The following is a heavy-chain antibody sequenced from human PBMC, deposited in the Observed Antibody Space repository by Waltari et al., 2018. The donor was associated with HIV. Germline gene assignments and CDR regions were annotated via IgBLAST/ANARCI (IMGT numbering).Heavy chain of an antibody. V-gene: IGHV3-7*01. CDR2: INQDGSEK. Sequence: EVQLVESGGDLVQPGGSLRLSCVASEFTFSTSCMTWVRKAPGSGREWVANINQDGSEKDYVASVRGRFTISRDNAKSPLFLQMITLKAEDTAVYYCARGQRDGDALDYWGQGTLVTVSS. CDR3: ARGQRDGDALDY. CDR1: EFTFSTSC. J-gene: IGHJ4*02. D-gene: IGHD4-17*01.